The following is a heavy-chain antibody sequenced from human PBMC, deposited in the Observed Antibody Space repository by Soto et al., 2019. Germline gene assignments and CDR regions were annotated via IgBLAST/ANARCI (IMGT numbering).Heavy chain of an antibody. CDR1: SQSFSGYY. D-gene: IGHD3-16*02. V-gene: IGHV4-34*01. J-gene: IGHJ4*02. Sequence: SETLSLTCTMYSQSFSGYYWNWIRQTPGKGLEWIGEIDRSGRTKYNPSLKSRVAIPVDTSKNQFSLKVTSMTAADTAVYYCALWGSYRSFDNWGQGTLVTVSS. CDR3: ALWGSYRSFDN. CDR2: IDRSGRT.